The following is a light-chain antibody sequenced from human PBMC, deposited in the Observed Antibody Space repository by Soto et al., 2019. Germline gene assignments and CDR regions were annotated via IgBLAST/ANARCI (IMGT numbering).Light chain of an antibody. CDR2: GAS. Sequence: EIVLTQSPYTLSVSPGERATLSCRASQSVSSSYVAWYQQKPGQAPRLLIYGASIGATGIPDRFSGSGSGTDFTLTISSLEPEDFAMYYCQQYGSSPLTFGGGTKVEIK. V-gene: IGKV3-20*01. CDR3: QQYGSSPLT. J-gene: IGKJ4*02. CDR1: QSVSSSY.